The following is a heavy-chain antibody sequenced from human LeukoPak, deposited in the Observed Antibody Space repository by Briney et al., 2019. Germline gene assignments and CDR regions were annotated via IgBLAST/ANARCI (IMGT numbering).Heavy chain of an antibody. V-gene: IGHV3-30*01. CDR1: GFTFSSYA. CDR3: ARGVAPYSSSRKPIDY. D-gene: IGHD6-6*01. J-gene: IGHJ4*02. CDR2: ISYDGSNK. Sequence: GRSLRLSCAASGFTFSSYAMHWVRQAPGKGLEWVAVISYDGSNKYYADSVKGRFTISRDNSKNTLYLQMNSLRAEDTAVYYYARGVAPYSSSRKPIDYWGQGTLVTVSS.